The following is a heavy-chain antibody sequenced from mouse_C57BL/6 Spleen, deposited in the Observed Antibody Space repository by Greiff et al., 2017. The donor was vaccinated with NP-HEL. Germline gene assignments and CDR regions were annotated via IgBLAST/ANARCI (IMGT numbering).Heavy chain of an antibody. J-gene: IGHJ4*01. V-gene: IGHV1-52*01. D-gene: IGHD1-1*01. Sequence: VQLQQPGAELVRPGSSVKLSCKASGYTFTSYWMHWVKQRPIQGLEWIGNIDPSDSETHYNQKFKDKATLTVDKSSSTAYMQLSSLTSEDSAVYYCARRGDYYGSFYAMDYWGQGTSVTVSS. CDR2: IDPSDSET. CDR1: GYTFTSYW. CDR3: ARRGDYYGSFYAMDY.